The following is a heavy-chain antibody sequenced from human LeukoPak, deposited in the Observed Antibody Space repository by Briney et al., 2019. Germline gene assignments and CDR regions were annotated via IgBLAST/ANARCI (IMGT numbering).Heavy chain of an antibody. CDR3: ARGLRYYVAIDV. Sequence: GGSLRLSWEASGFTSRAYAMSWVREAPGQGVEWVSSNGSDNKPHYPDSVKGRIPISRDHSKSLLLLEPNSLRAEDTALYYCARGLRYYVAIDVWGQGTTVTVSS. CDR1: GFTSRAYA. D-gene: IGHD3-10*02. V-gene: IGHV3-23*05. CDR2: NGSDNKP. J-gene: IGHJ6*02.